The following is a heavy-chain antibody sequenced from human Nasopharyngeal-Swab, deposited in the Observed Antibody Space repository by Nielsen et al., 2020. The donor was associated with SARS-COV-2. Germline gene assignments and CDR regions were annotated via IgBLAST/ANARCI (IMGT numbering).Heavy chain of an antibody. D-gene: IGHD3-16*01. J-gene: IGHJ6*02. CDR3: ARVEGGFYRPYYYGMDV. CDR2: IYYSGST. V-gene: IGHV4-59*01. Sequence: WIRQPPGKGLEWIGYIYYSGSTNCNPSLKSRVTISVDTSKNQFSLKLSSVTAADTAVYYCARVEGGFYRPYYYGMDVWGQGTTVTVSS.